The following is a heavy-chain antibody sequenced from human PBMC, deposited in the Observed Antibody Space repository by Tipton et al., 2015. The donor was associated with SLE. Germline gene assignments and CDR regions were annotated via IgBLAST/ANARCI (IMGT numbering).Heavy chain of an antibody. V-gene: IGHV4-38-2*02. CDR3: ARASWDHRGSGSFSDY. D-gene: IGHD3-10*01. J-gene: IGHJ4*02. CDR2: IYQDGST. Sequence: TLSLTCSVSGYSISSGYFWGWVRQPPGKGLEWIGTIYQDGSTYYNPSLKSRVTISLDMSRNQFSLILSSVTAADTAVYYCARASWDHRGSGSFSDYWGQGTLVTVSS. CDR1: GYSISSGYF.